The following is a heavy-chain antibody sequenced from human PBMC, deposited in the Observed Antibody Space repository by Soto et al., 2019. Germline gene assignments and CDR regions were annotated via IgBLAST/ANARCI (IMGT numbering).Heavy chain of an antibody. CDR3: ARATVGRGGYAFDI. Sequence: ASVKVSCKASGYTFTGYYMHWVRPAPGQGLEWMGWINPNSGGANYAQKFQGWVTMTRDTSISTAYMELSRLRSDDTAVYYCARATVGRGGYAFDIWGQGTMVTVSS. J-gene: IGHJ3*02. CDR1: GYTFTGYY. D-gene: IGHD4-17*01. CDR2: INPNSGGA. V-gene: IGHV1-2*04.